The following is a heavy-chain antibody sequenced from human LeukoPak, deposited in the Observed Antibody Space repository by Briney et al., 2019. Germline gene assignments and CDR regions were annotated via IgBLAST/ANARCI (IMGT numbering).Heavy chain of an antibody. Sequence: GGSLRLSCAASGFTFSDYYMSWIRQAPGKGLEWVSYINSSGSTIYYADSVKGRFTISRDNAKNSLYLQMNSLRAEDTAVYYCAREKGLWFGELLGGGYYYGMDVWGQGTTVTVSS. J-gene: IGHJ6*02. CDR1: GFTFSDYY. D-gene: IGHD3-10*01. V-gene: IGHV3-11*01. CDR3: AREKGLWFGELLGGGYYYGMDV. CDR2: INSSGSTI.